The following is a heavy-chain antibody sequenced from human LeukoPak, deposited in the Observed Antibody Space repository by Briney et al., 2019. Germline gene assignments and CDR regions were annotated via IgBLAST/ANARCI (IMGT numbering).Heavy chain of an antibody. D-gene: IGHD6-19*01. CDR1: GFTSSSYW. Sequence: PGGSLTLSCAASGFTSSSYWMSCVRQAPGKGREWVANIKQDGSEKYYVDSVKGRFTISRDNAKNSLYLQMNSLRAEDTAVYYCARDRGSSGWYEFDSWGQGPLVTVSS. CDR3: ARDRGSSGWYEFDS. CDR2: IKQDGSEK. J-gene: IGHJ4*02. V-gene: IGHV3-7*01.